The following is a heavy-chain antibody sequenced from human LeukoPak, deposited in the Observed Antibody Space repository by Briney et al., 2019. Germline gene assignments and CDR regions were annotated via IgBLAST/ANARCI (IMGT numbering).Heavy chain of an antibody. V-gene: IGHV4-38-2*01. CDR3: ARGVVGVVAAIRGAFDI. D-gene: IGHD2-15*01. J-gene: IGHJ3*02. CDR2: IYHSGST. CDR1: GYSISSGYY. Sequence: SETLSLTCAVSGYSISSGYYWGWIRQPPGKGLEWVGSIYHSGSTYYNPSLKSRVTISVDTAKIQFSLKLSSVTAADTTVYSCARGVVGVVAAIRGAFDIWGQETMVTVSS.